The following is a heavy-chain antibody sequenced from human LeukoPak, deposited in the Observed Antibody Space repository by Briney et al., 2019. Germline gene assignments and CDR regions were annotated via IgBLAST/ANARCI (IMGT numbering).Heavy chain of an antibody. V-gene: IGHV3-23*01. D-gene: IGHD2-8*01. CDR2: ISGSGGTT. CDR3: AKDGVPSRYFGRNYFDY. J-gene: IGHJ4*02. Sequence: GGSLRLSCAASGFTFDDYAMHWVRQAPGKGLEWVSAISGSGGTTYYADSVKGRFTISRDNSKKTMYLQMKSLRAEDTAVYYCAKDGVPSRYFGRNYFDYWGQGTLVTVSS. CDR1: GFTFDDYA.